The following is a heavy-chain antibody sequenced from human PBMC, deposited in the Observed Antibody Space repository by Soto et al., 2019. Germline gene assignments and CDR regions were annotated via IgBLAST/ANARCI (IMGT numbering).Heavy chain of an antibody. V-gene: IGHV3-30*18. Sequence: QVQLVESGGGVVQPGRSLRLSCAASGFTFSSYGMHWVRQAPGKGLEWVAVISYDGSNKYYADSVKGRFTISRDNSKSALYLQMNSMRAEDTAVYYCAKDQDTWGHYGMDVWGQGPTVTVSS. CDR3: AKDQDTWGHYGMDV. CDR2: ISYDGSNK. CDR1: GFTFSSYG. J-gene: IGHJ6*02. D-gene: IGHD3-16*01.